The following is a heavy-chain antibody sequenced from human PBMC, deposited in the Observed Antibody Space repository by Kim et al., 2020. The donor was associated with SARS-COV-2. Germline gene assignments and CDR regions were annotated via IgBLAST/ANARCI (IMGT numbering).Heavy chain of an antibody. V-gene: IGHV3-64D*09. Sequence: GGSLRLSCSAAGFNFSSYAMHWVRQAPGKGLEYVSAIRSHGAGTYYADSLRGRFTISRDNSKNTVYLQMSGLRPEDTAVYYCAKDREYTSSLDRREFDLWGPGTPVTVSS. CDR1: GFNFSSYA. CDR2: IRSHGAGT. CDR3: AKDREYTSSLDRREFDL. D-gene: IGHD6-6*01. J-gene: IGHJ2*01.